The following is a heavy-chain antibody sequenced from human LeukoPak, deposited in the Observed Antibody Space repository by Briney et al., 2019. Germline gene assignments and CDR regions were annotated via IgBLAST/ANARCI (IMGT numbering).Heavy chain of an antibody. CDR3: ARAPNRWNPLPLNSYFDH. V-gene: IGHV4-39*07. J-gene: IGHJ4*02. Sequence: RDSEYIWWIALPPKKRLEWIGSIYYSGSTYYNPSLKSRVTISVDTSKNQFSLKLSSVTAADTAVYYCARAPNRWNPLPLNSYFDHWAQVTLFTVS. CDR1: RDSEY. CDR2: IYYSGST. D-gene: IGHD1-1*01.